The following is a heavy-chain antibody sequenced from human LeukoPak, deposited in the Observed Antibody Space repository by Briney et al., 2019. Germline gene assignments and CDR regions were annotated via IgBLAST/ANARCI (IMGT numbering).Heavy chain of an antibody. CDR2: FNLSGGST. CDR3: ARAGLSNFRYYYHMDV. CDR1: GYTFSSHY. V-gene: IGHV1-46*01. J-gene: IGHJ6*03. Sequence: GASVKVSCKASGYTFSSHYIYWVRQAPGQGLEWVGVFNLSGGSTNYAQKFQGRVSTTRDTSTSTVYMELSSLRSEDTAVYYCARAGLSNFRYYYHMDVWGKGTTVTVSS. D-gene: IGHD4-11*01.